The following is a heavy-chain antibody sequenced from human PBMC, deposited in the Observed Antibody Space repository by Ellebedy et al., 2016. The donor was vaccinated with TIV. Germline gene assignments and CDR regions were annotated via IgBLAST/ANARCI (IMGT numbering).Heavy chain of an antibody. CDR3: ARDPYGGTPDY. CDR2: INGGGSSP. D-gene: IGHD4-23*01. V-gene: IGHV3-74*01. Sequence: GESLKISCAVSGFTFSSYWMHWVRQAPGKGLVWVSRINGGGSSPSYADSVKGRFTISRDNAKNTLFLQMNSLRAEDTAVYYCARDPYGGTPDYWGQGTLVTVSS. J-gene: IGHJ4*02. CDR1: GFTFSSYW.